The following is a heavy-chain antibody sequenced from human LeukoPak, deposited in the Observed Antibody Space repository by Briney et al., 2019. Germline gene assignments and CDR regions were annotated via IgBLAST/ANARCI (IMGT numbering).Heavy chain of an antibody. D-gene: IGHD5-12*01. CDR1: GGSISSYY. V-gene: IGHV4-59*01. J-gene: IGHJ4*02. CDR2: IYYSGST. CDR3: ARDSGYEEAFDY. Sequence: PSETLSLTCTVSGGSISSYYWSWIRQPPGKGLEWIGYIYYSGSTNYNPSLKSRVTISVDTSKNQFSLKLSSVTPADTAVYYCARDSGYEEAFDYWGQGTLVTVSS.